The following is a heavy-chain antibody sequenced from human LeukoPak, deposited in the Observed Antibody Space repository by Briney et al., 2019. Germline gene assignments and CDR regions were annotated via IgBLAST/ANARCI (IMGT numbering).Heavy chain of an antibody. D-gene: IGHD3-10*01. Sequence: SETLSLTCTVSGGSISSYYWTWIRQPPGEGLEWIGYIYYSGGTNYNPSLKSRVTISVDTSKNQFSLKLSSVTAADTAVYYCARVSIGGFYYFDYWGRGTLVTVSS. CDR1: GGSISSYY. J-gene: IGHJ4*02. V-gene: IGHV4-59*01. CDR3: ARVSIGGFYYFDY. CDR2: IYYSGGT.